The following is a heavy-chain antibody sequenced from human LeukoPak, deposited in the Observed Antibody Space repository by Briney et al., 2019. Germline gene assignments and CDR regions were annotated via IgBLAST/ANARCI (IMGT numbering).Heavy chain of an antibody. D-gene: IGHD2-15*01. V-gene: IGHV3-53*01. Sequence: GGSLRLSCAASGFTVSSNYMSWVRQAPGKGLEWVSVIYSGGSTYYADSVKGRFTISRDNSKNTLYLQMNSLRAEDTAVYYCARKICSGGSWQLDYWGQGTLVTVSS. CDR1: GFTVSSNY. J-gene: IGHJ4*02. CDR3: ARKICSGGSWQLDY. CDR2: IYSGGST.